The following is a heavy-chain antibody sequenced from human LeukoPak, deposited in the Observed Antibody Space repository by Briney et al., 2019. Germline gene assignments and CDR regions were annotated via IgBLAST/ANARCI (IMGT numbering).Heavy chain of an antibody. V-gene: IGHV3-48*03. D-gene: IGHD2-2*01. J-gene: IGHJ4*02. CDR1: GFTFSSYE. CDR3: ARDRIVVPAVPFDY. Sequence: GGSLRLSCAAFGFTFSSYEMNWVRQAPGKGLEWVSYISSSGSTIYYADSVKGRFTISRDNAKNSLYLQMNSLRAEDTAVYYCARDRIVVPAVPFDYWGQGTLVTVSS. CDR2: ISSSGSTI.